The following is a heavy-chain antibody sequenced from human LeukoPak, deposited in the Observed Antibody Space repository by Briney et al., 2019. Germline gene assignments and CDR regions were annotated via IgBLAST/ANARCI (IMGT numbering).Heavy chain of an antibody. Sequence: VASVKVSCKASGYTFTAYYLHWVRQAPGQGLEWMGWINPNSGGTNYAQKFQGRVTMTRDTSISTAYMELNRLGSDDTAVYYCAKVHSSAWLRYWGQGTLVTVSS. D-gene: IGHD6-19*01. CDR1: GYTFTAYY. J-gene: IGHJ4*02. V-gene: IGHV1-2*02. CDR2: INPNSGGT. CDR3: AKVHSSAWLRY.